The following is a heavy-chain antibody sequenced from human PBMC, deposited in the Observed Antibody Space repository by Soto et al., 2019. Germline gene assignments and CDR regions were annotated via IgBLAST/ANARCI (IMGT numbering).Heavy chain of an antibody. CDR1: GFTFGLYW. J-gene: IGHJ5*02. CDR3: PRMGLWGKLIDL. CDR2: IRRDGSEK. V-gene: IGHV3-7*01. Sequence: GGSLRLSCAASGFTFGLYWMGWVRQAPGKGLEWVADIRRDGSEKYFADSVKGRFTISRDNAKNTFYLHMNTLRAEDTAVYFWPRMGLWGKLIDLWGQGTKVTVSS. D-gene: IGHD7-27*01.